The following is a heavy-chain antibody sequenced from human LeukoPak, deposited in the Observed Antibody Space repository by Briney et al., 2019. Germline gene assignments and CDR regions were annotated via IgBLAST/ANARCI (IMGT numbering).Heavy chain of an antibody. D-gene: IGHD4-17*01. J-gene: IGHJ5*02. Sequence: PGGSLRLSCAASGFTFSSYAMSWVRQAPGKGLEWVSAISGSGGSTYYADSVKGRFTISRDNSKNTLYLQMNSLRAEDTAVYYCAKDRGWGYGVTPSDPWGQGTLVTVSS. CDR2: ISGSGGST. CDR1: GFTFSSYA. CDR3: AKDRGWGYGVTPSDP. V-gene: IGHV3-23*01.